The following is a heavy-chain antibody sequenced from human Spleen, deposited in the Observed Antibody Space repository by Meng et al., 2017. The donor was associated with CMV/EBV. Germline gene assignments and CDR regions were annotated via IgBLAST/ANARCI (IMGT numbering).Heavy chain of an antibody. CDR2: ISYDGSNK. D-gene: IGHD2-2*01. V-gene: IGHV3-30-3*01. CDR3: ARDHCSSTSCYLRVYGVDV. Sequence: GESLKISCAASGFTFSSYAMHWVRQAPGKGLEWVAVISYDGSNKYYADSVKGRFTISRDNSKNTLYLQMNSLRAEDTAVYYCARDHCSSTSCYLRVYGVDVWGQGTTVTVSS. J-gene: IGHJ6*02. CDR1: GFTFSSYA.